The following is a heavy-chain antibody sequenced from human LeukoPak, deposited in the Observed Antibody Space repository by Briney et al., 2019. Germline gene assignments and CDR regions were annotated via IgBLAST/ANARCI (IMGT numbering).Heavy chain of an antibody. V-gene: IGHV3-15*01. J-gene: IGHJ4*02. D-gene: IGHD2-15*01. Sequence: PGGSLRLSCSASGFTFGDAWMSWVRQAPGKGLEWVGRIKSKTDGGTADYAAPVKGRFTISRDDSKNTLYLQMDSLKTEDTAVYYCTTYGSEFYYSGYWGQGTLVTVSS. CDR3: TTYGSEFYYSGY. CDR2: IKSKTDGGTA. CDR1: GFTFGDAW.